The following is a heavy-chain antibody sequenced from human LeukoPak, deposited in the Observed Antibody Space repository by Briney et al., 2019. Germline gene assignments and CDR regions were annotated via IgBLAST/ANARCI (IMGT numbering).Heavy chain of an antibody. CDR2: IYYSGST. V-gene: IGHV4-59*01. D-gene: IGHD2-8*01. J-gene: IGHJ5*02. CDR3: ARDSGYCTNGVCSAFDP. Sequence: PSETLSLTCTVSGGSISSYYWSWIRQPPGKGLEWIGYIYYSGSTNYNPSLKSRVTISVDASKNQFSLKLSSVTAADTAVYYCARDSGYCTNGVCSAFDPWGQGTLVTVSS. CDR1: GGSISSYY.